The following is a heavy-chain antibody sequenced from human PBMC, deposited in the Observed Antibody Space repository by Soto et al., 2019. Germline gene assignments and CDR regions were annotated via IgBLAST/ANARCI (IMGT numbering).Heavy chain of an antibody. CDR3: ASCVARGREIFHY. V-gene: IGHV3-7*01. D-gene: IGHD6-6*01. CDR2: IKQDGSEK. Sequence: GGSLRLSCAASGFTFSSYVMSWVRQAPGKGLEWVANIKQDGSEKYYVDSVKGRFTISRDNAKNSLYLQMNSLRAEDTAVYYCASCVARGREIFHYWGQGTLVTVSS. J-gene: IGHJ4*02. CDR1: GFTFSSYV.